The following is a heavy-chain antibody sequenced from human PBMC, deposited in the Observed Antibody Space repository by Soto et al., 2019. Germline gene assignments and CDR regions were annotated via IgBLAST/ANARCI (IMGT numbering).Heavy chain of an antibody. CDR2: IIPIFGTA. CDR3: ARGQQLATYNWFDP. D-gene: IGHD6-6*01. V-gene: IGHV1-69*13. Sequence: SVKVSCKASGGTFSSNAISWVRQAPGQGLEWMGGIIPIFGTANYAQKFQGRVTITADESTSTAYMELSSLRSEDTAVYYCARGQQLATYNWFDPWGQGTLVTVSS. J-gene: IGHJ5*02. CDR1: GGTFSSNA.